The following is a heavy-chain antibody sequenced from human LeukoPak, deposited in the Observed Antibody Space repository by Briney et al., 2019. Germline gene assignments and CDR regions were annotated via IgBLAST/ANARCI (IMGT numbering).Heavy chain of an antibody. D-gene: IGHD5-12*01. J-gene: IGHJ3*02. Sequence: ASVKVSCKASGGTFSSYAISWVRQAPGQGLEWMGGIIPIFGTANYAQKFQGRVTITADESTSTAYMELNSLRAEDTAVYYCAKDLVATTDASDIWGQGTMVTVSS. V-gene: IGHV1-69*13. CDR2: IIPIFGTA. CDR3: AKDLVATTDASDI. CDR1: GGTFSSYA.